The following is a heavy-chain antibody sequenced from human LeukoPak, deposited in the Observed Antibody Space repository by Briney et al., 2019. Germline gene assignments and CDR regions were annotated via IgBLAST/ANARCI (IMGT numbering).Heavy chain of an antibody. CDR3: ARDVGATHYYYGMDV. Sequence: GGSLRLSCAASGFTFSSYGMHWVRQAPGKGLEWVAVIWYDGSNKYYADSVKGRFTISRDNSKNTLYLQMNSLRAEDTAVYYCARDVGATHYYYGMDVWGQGTTVTVS. CDR1: GFTFSSYG. CDR2: IWYDGSNK. D-gene: IGHD1-26*01. J-gene: IGHJ6*02. V-gene: IGHV3-33*01.